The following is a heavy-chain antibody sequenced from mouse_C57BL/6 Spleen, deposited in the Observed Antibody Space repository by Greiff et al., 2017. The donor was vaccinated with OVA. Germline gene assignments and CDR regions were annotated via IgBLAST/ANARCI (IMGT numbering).Heavy chain of an antibody. Sequence: VQLQQSGPELVKPGASVKISCKASGYAFSSSWMNWVKQRPGQGLEWIGRIYPGDGDTNYNGKFKGKATLTADKSSTTAYMQLRSLTSEDSAVYYDARYHYDDDQDMGIYYYAMDYWGQGTSVTVSS. D-gene: IGHD2-4*01. V-gene: IGHV1-82*01. CDR3: ARYHYDDDQDMGIYYYAMDY. J-gene: IGHJ4*01. CDR2: IYPGDGDT. CDR1: GYAFSSSW.